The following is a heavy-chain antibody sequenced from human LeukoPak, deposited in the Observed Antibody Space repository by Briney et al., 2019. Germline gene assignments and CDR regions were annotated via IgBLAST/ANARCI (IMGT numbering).Heavy chain of an antibody. CDR3: AKDRIRGDSY. D-gene: IGHD3-16*01. Sequence: GGSLRLSCAASGFTVSDNYMSWVRQAPGKGLEWVSVMYSGGDTYYADSVKGRFTISRDNSKNTLYLQMNSLRAEDTAVYYCAKDRIRGDSYWGQGTLVTVSS. CDR2: MYSGGDT. J-gene: IGHJ4*02. CDR1: GFTVSDNY. V-gene: IGHV3-53*01.